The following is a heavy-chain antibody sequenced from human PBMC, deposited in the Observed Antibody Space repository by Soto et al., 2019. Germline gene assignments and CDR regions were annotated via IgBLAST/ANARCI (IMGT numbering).Heavy chain of an antibody. Sequence: ASVKVSCKASGYTFTSYHMHWVRQAPGQGLEWMGIINPSGGSTSYAQKFQGRVTMTRDTSTSTVYMELSSRRAEDTAVYYCAKMRAVADPYYYYGMDVWGQGTTVTVSS. J-gene: IGHJ6*02. CDR1: GYTFTSYH. CDR3: AKMRAVADPYYYYGMDV. D-gene: IGHD6-19*01. V-gene: IGHV1-46*01. CDR2: INPSGGST.